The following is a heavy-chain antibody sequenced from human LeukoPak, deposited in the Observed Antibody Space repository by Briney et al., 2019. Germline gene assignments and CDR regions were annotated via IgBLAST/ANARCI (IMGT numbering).Heavy chain of an antibody. CDR2: IYYSGST. CDR1: GGSISSYY. J-gene: IGHJ4*02. Sequence: SETLSLTCAVSGGSISSYYWSWIRQPPGKGLEWIGYIYYSGSTNYNPSLKSRVTISVDTSKNQFSLKLSSVTAADTAVYYCARVDSSNWYEYRGYFDYWGQGTLVTVSS. V-gene: IGHV4-59*01. CDR3: ARVDSSNWYEYRGYFDY. D-gene: IGHD1-20*01.